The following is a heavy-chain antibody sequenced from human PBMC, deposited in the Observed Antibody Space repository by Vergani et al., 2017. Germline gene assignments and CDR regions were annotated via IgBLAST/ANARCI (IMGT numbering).Heavy chain of an antibody. J-gene: IGHJ4*02. CDR3: TTLSPNWAHW. CDR1: GFTFSSYA. D-gene: IGHD7-27*01. V-gene: IGHV3-23*04. Sequence: EVQLVESGGGLVKPGGSLRLSCAASGFTFSSYAMSWVRQVPGKGLEWVSGISGSGGNTYYANSVKGRFTISRDDSTNMLYLHMNSLKTEDTAVYYCTTLSPNWAHWWGQGTLVNVSS. CDR2: ISGSGGNT.